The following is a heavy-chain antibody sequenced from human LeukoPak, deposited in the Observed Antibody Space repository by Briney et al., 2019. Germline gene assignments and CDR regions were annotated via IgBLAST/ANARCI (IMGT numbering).Heavy chain of an antibody. D-gene: IGHD3-3*01. CDR1: GGSFSGYY. Sequence: NPSETLSLTCAVYGGSFSGYYWSWIRQPPGKGLEWIGEINHSGSTNYNPSLKSRVTISVDTSKNQFSLKLSSVTAADTAVYHCARGLRFLEWFIRSNYFDYWGQGTLVTVSS. J-gene: IGHJ4*02. CDR3: ARGLRFLEWFIRSNYFDY. V-gene: IGHV4-34*01. CDR2: INHSGST.